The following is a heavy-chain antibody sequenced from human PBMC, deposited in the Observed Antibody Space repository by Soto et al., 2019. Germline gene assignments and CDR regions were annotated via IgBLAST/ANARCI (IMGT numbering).Heavy chain of an antibody. CDR2: IIPIFGTA. CDR3: ARDHIAARPVYYYGMDV. V-gene: IGHV1-69*06. J-gene: IGHJ6*02. D-gene: IGHD6-6*01. Sequence: GASLKVSCKASGGTFSSYAISWVRQAPGQGLEWMGGIIPIFGTANYAQKFQGRVTITADKSTSTAYMELSSLRSEDTAVYYCARDHIAARPVYYYGMDVWGQGTTVTVSS. CDR1: GGTFSSYA.